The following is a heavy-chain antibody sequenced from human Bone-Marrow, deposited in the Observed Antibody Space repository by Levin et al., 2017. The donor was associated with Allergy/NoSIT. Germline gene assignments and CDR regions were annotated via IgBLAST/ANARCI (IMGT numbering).Heavy chain of an antibody. CDR2: INLNGAGT. V-gene: IGHV3-20*01. Sequence: GGSLRLSCAASGFTFDDYGMSWVRQAPGKGLEWVSGINLNGAGTGYADSVKGRFTISRDNAKNSLYLQMNSLRAEDTALYHCARGGMGYYYDSSEHTGADGFDYWGQGTLVTVSS. CDR1: GFTFDDYG. CDR3: ARGGMGYYYDSSEHTGADGFDY. J-gene: IGHJ4*02. D-gene: IGHD3-22*01.